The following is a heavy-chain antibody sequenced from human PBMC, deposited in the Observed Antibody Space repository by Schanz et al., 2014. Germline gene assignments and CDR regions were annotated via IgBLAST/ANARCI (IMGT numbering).Heavy chain of an antibody. J-gene: IGHJ5*02. CDR2: ISAYTNNT. D-gene: IGHD2-2*01. V-gene: IGHV1-18*01. Sequence: QVQLVQSGAEVKKPGTSVKVSCKTSGYTFSNDDINWVRQAPGQGLEWMGWISAYTNNTNYAQKVQGRVTMTTDTSTCTAYMELRSLRSDDTAVYYCARDRRRYCSTASCLHDNWFDPWGQGTLVIVSS. CDR1: GYTFSNDD. CDR3: ARDRRRYCSTASCLHDNWFDP.